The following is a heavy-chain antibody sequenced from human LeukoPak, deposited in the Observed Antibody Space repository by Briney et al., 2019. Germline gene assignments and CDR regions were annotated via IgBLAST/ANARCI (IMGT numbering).Heavy chain of an antibody. CDR3: AKAPANYVDTAMGTFDY. CDR2: ISSSGVST. J-gene: IGHJ4*02. Sequence: PGGSLRLSCAASGFTFSSYSMNWVRQPPGKGLEWVSAISSSGVSTYYADSVKGRFTISRDNSKNTLYLQMNSLRAEDTAVYYCAKAPANYVDTAMGTFDYWGQGTLVTVSS. CDR1: GFTFSSYS. D-gene: IGHD5-18*01. V-gene: IGHV3-23*01.